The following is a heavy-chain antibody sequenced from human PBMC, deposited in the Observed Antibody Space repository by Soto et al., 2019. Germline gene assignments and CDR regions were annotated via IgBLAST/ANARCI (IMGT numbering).Heavy chain of an antibody. Sequence: QLQLQESGPGLVKPSETLSLTCTVSGGSISDDTYYWGWIRQPPGKGLEWIGSIYYSGTSSYNPSLKSRVTMPVDTSKKQLSLRLSSVTAADTAVYYCARLHCDSPNCVPLDPWGQGTLVIVSS. CDR3: ARLHCDSPNCVPLDP. CDR2: IYYSGTS. D-gene: IGHD2-2*01. CDR1: GGSISDDTYY. J-gene: IGHJ5*02. V-gene: IGHV4-39*01.